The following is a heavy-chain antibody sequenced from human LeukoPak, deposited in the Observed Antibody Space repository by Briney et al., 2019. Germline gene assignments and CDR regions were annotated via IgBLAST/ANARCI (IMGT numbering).Heavy chain of an antibody. CDR3: ARGGIAAAGVDY. Sequence: ASVKVSCKASGGTFSSYAISWVRQATGQGLEWMGWMNPNSGNTGYAEKFQGRVTMTRDTSMSTVYMELSSLTSEDTAVYYCARGGIAAAGVDYWGQGTLVTVSS. CDR2: MNPNSGNT. CDR1: GGTFSSYA. J-gene: IGHJ4*02. V-gene: IGHV1-8*02. D-gene: IGHD6-13*01.